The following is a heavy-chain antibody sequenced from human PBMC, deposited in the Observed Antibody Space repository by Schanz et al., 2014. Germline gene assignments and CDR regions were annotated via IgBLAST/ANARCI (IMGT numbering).Heavy chain of an antibody. D-gene: IGHD3-10*02. CDR3: AKNQYDDVDLSSFYFDF. CDR1: GFGFSSYS. CDR2: VHPGGST. J-gene: IGHJ4*02. Sequence: EVQLVESGGGLMQPGGSLRLSCAASGFGFSSYSMNWVRQAPGKGLEWVSFVHPGGSTYYPDSVKGRFTISRDSSKNTLYLQMNSLRPEDTAIYYCAKNQYDDVDLSSFYFDFWGQGTLVTVSS. V-gene: IGHV3-53*01.